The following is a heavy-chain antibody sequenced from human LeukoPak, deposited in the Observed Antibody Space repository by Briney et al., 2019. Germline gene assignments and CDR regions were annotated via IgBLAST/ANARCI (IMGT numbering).Heavy chain of an antibody. J-gene: IGHJ3*02. V-gene: IGHV4-34*01. CDR1: GVSFSGYY. Sequence: SETLSLTGAVYGVSFSGYYWSWLRQPPGKGLEWIANIHQSGSTYYNPSLRSRVSVSVDTYKNQFSLKLSSVTAADTAIYYCARVVIVVVTEENDAFDIWGQGTMVIVSS. CDR3: ARVVIVVVTEENDAFDI. CDR2: IHQSGST. D-gene: IGHD2-21*02.